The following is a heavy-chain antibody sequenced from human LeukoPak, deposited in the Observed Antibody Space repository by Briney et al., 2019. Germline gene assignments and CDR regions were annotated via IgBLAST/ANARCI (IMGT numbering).Heavy chain of an antibody. D-gene: IGHD3-9*01. Sequence: SETLSLACTVSGGSISSSSYYWGWIRQPPGKGLEWIGSIYYSGSTYYNPSLKSRVTISVDTSKNQFSLKLSSVTAADTAVYYCARHSPPTSPRYFAPYYYYMDVWGKGTTVTVSS. CDR1: GGSISSSSYY. V-gene: IGHV4-39*01. CDR3: ARHSPPTSPRYFAPYYYYMDV. J-gene: IGHJ6*03. CDR2: IYYSGST.